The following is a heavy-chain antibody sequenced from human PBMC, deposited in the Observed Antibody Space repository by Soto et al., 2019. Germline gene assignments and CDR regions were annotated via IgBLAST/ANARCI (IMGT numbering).Heavy chain of an antibody. Sequence: GGSLRLSCAASGFTFSSYAMSWVRQAPGKGLEWVSAISGSGGSTYYADSVKGRFTISRDNSKNTLYLQMNSLRAEDTAVYYCAKVSLEYQLETALLHYDYWGQGTLVTVSS. D-gene: IGHD2-2*01. CDR3: AKVSLEYQLETALLHYDY. CDR2: ISGSGGST. CDR1: GFTFSSYA. J-gene: IGHJ4*02. V-gene: IGHV3-23*01.